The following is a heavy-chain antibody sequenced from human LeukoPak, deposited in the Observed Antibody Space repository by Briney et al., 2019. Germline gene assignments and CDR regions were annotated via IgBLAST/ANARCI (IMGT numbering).Heavy chain of an antibody. Sequence: GASVKVSCKASGYTFTSYGISWVRQAPGQGLEWMGWITAYNGNTNYAQTLKGRVTMTTDTSTSTAYMELRSLRSDDTAVYYRARLGQHVQDSFYYYYFMDVWGKGTTVTVSS. V-gene: IGHV1-18*01. CDR1: GYTFTSYG. CDR2: ITAYNGNT. CDR3: ARLGQHVQDSFYYYYFMDV. J-gene: IGHJ6*03. D-gene: IGHD6-6*01.